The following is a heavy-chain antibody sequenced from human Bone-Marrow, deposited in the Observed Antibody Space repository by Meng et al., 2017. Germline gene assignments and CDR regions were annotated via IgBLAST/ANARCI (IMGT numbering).Heavy chain of an antibody. V-gene: IGHV2-5*01. J-gene: IGHJ5*02. CDR1: GCSLSTSGVG. CDR2: IYWNDDK. Sequence: QITLKDSCPTLWNPPQTLPLTGPFSGCSLSTSGVGVGWIRQPPGKALEWLALIYWNDDKRYSPSLKSRLTITKDTSKNQVVLTMTNMDPVDTATYYCAHSKSSCSGGSCYSSWFDPWGQGTLVTVSS. CDR3: AHSKSSCSGGSCYSSWFDP. D-gene: IGHD2-15*01.